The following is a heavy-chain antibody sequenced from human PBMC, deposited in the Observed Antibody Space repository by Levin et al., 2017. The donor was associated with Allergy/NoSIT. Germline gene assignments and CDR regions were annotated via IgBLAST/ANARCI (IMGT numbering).Heavy chain of an antibody. V-gene: IGHV3-30*18. CDR3: AKDRDSGYDSAAYYGMDG. Sequence: GGSLRLSCADSGFTFSSYGMHWVRQAPGKGLEWVAVISYDGSNKYYADSVKGRFTISRDNSKNTLYLQMNSLRAEDTAVYYCAKDRDSGYDSAAYYGMDGWGQGTTVTVSS. CDR2: ISYDGSNK. CDR1: GFTFSSYG. J-gene: IGHJ6*02. D-gene: IGHD5-12*01.